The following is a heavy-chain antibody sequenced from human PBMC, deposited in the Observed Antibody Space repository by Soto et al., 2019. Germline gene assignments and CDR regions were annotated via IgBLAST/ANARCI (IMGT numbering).Heavy chain of an antibody. CDR3: AKYLTMIVVAELDY. D-gene: IGHD3-22*01. CDR1: GFTFSSYG. V-gene: IGHV3-23*04. J-gene: IGHJ4*02. Sequence: VQLVESGGGVVQPGRSLRLSCAASGFTFSSYGMSWVRQAPGKGLEWVSAISGSGGSTYYADSVKGRFTISRDNSKNTLYLQMNSLRAEDTAVYYCAKYLTMIVVAELDYWGQGTLVTVSS. CDR2: ISGSGGST.